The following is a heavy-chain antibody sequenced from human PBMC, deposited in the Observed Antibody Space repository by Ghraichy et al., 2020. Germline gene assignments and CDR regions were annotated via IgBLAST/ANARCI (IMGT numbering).Heavy chain of an antibody. CDR3: KGGGYSSGWYPDPIDY. V-gene: IGHV4-39*01. D-gene: IGHD6-19*01. Sequence: SETLSLTCTVSGGSISSSSYYWGWIRQPPGKGLEWIGSIYYSGSTYYNPSLKSRVTISVDTSKNQFSLKLSSVTAADTAVYYCKGGGYSSGWYPDPIDYWGQGTLVTVSS. J-gene: IGHJ4*02. CDR2: IYYSGST. CDR1: GGSISSSSYY.